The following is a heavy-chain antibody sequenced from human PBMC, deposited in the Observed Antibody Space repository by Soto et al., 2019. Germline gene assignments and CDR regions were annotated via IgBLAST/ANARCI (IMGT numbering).Heavy chain of an antibody. Sequence: EVQLLESGGGLVQPGGSLRLSCAASGFTFSSYAMSWVRQAPGKGLEWVSAISGSGGSTYYADSVKGRFTISRDNSENTLYLQMNSLRAEDTAVYYCAKRRSSGWKRDLDYWGQGTLVTVSS. CDR1: GFTFSSYA. V-gene: IGHV3-23*01. J-gene: IGHJ4*02. D-gene: IGHD6-19*01. CDR2: ISGSGGST. CDR3: AKRRSSGWKRDLDY.